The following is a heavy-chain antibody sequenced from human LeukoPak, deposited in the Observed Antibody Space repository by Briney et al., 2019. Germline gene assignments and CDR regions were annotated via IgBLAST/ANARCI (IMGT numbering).Heavy chain of an antibody. J-gene: IGHJ6*02. CDR1: GFTFSNYA. CDR2: ISGSGGST. V-gene: IGHV3-23*01. CDR3: AKDDYSYYAMDV. Sequence: GGSLRLSCAASGFTFSNYAMSWVRQAPGKGLEWVSTISGSGGSTFYADSVKGRFTISRDNSRNTLYLQMNSLRAEDTAIYYCAKDDYSYYAMDVWGRGTTVTVTS.